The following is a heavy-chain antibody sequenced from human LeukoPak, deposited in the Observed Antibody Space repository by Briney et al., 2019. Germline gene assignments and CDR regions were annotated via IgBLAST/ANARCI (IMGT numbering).Heavy chain of an antibody. CDR3: ARHGYCSGVTCWVN. CDR2: IYYSGTT. Sequence: SETLSLTCTVSGGPISSYYWSWIRQPPGKGLEWIGYIYYSGTTKYNPSLNSRVTILVDTSKNQFSLKLSSVTAADAAVYYCARHGYCSGVTCWVNWGQGTLVTVSS. V-gene: IGHV4-59*08. D-gene: IGHD2-15*01. J-gene: IGHJ4*02. CDR1: GGPISSYY.